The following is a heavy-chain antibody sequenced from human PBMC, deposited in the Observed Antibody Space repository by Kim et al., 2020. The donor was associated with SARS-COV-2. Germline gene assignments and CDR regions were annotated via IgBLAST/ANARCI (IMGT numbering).Heavy chain of an antibody. Sequence: GGSLRLSCAASGFTFSSYGMHWVRQAPGKGLEWVAVISYDGSNKYYADSVKGRFTISRDNSKNTLYLQMNSLRAEDTAVYYCAKVSLPLGRGFWSGHFDYWGQGTLVTVSS. V-gene: IGHV3-30*18. D-gene: IGHD3-3*01. J-gene: IGHJ4*02. CDR3: AKVSLPLGRGFWSGHFDY. CDR1: GFTFSSYG. CDR2: ISYDGSNK.